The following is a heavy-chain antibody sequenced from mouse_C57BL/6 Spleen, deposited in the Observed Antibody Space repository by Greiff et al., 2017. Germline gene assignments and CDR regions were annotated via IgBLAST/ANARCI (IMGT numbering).Heavy chain of an antibody. Sequence: DVHLVESGGGLVKPGGSLKLSCAASGFTFSSYAMSWVRQTPEKRLEWVATISDGGSYTYYPDNVKGRFTISRDNAKNNLYLQMSHLKSEDTAMYYCARDMAGRMGYWGQGTSVTVSS. CDR2: ISDGGSYT. V-gene: IGHV5-4*01. J-gene: IGHJ4*01. D-gene: IGHD6-1*01. CDR3: ARDMAGRMGY. CDR1: GFTFSSYA.